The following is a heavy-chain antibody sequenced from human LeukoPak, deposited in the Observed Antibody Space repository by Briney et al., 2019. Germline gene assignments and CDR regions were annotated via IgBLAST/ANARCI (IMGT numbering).Heavy chain of an antibody. J-gene: IGHJ4*02. CDR2: ISGSGGST. D-gene: IGHD6-19*01. CDR1: GFTFSSYA. V-gene: IGHV3-23*01. Sequence: GGSLRLSCAASGFTFSSYAMSWFRQAPGKGLEWVSAISGSGGSTYYADSVKGRFTISRDNSKNTLYLQMNSLRAKDTAVYYCAKAFSSGWYRYFDYWGQGTLVTVSS. CDR3: AKAFSSGWYRYFDY.